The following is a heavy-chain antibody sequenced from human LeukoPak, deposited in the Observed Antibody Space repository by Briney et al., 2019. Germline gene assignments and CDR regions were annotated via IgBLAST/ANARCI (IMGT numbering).Heavy chain of an antibody. CDR1: GGSITSTSYF. CDR2: IYYSGST. J-gene: IGHJ4*02. Sequence: SETLSLTCTVSGGSITSTSYFWGWIRQPPGKGLEWIASIYYSGSTNYNPSLKSRVTISVDTSKNQFSLKLSSVTAADTAVYYCARLRTFDYWGQGTLVTVSS. CDR3: ARLRTFDY. V-gene: IGHV4-39*07.